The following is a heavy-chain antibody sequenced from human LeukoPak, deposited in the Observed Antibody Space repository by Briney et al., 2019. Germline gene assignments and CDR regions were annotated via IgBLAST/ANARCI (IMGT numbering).Heavy chain of an antibody. CDR2: IIPIFGTA. J-gene: IGHJ4*02. V-gene: IGHV1-69*13. Sequence: SVKVSCKASGGTFSSYAISWVRQAPGQGLEWMGGIIPIFGTANYAQKFQGRVTITADESTSTAYMELSSLRSEDTAVYYCARESGYGDYGPNIYHFDYWGQGTLVTVSS. CDR3: ARESGYGDYGPNIYHFDY. D-gene: IGHD4-17*01. CDR1: GGTFSSYA.